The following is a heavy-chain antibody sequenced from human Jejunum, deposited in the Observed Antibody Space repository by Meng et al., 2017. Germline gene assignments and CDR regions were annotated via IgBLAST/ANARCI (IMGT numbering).Heavy chain of an antibody. D-gene: IGHD2-21*02. CDR1: GFTLSNAW. V-gene: IGHV3-15*01. J-gene: IGHJ4*02. CDR3: TTPNTKVSRDYYFDH. CDR2: IKSRTGGGTT. Sequence: GESLKISCTASGFTLSNAWMNWVRQAPGQGLEWLGRIKSRTGGGTTEYAAPVKGRFTISRYDSKNMLYLQMSGLKTEDTAIYYCTTPNTKVSRDYYFDHWGQGTLVTVSS.